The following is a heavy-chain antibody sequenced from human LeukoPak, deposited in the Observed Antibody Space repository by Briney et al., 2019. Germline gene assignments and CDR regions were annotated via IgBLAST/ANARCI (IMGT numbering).Heavy chain of an antibody. J-gene: IGHJ3*01. Sequence: GALRLSCTASGFTFKSYAMSWVRQAPGRGLEWIASISASGGTTYYGDSVRGRFTSSRDNSKNTLYLQMSSPRADDTAVYYCAQRDDTFDFWGQGTMVIVSS. CDR3: AQRDDTFDF. V-gene: IGHV3-23*01. CDR1: GFTFKSYA. CDR2: ISASGGTT.